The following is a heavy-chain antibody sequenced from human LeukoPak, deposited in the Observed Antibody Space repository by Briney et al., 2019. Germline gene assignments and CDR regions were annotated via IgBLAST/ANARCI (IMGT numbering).Heavy chain of an antibody. V-gene: IGHV2-70*11. Sequence: SGPALVKPTQTLTLTCTFSGFSLSTSGMCVSWIRQPPGKALEWLARIDWDDDKYYSTSLKTRLTISKDTSKNQVVLTMTNMDPVDTATYYCARTLPRGYSGYDSYAFDIWGQGTMVTVSS. CDR1: GFSLSTSGMC. CDR3: ARTLPRGYSGYDSYAFDI. CDR2: IDWDDDK. D-gene: IGHD5-12*01. J-gene: IGHJ3*02.